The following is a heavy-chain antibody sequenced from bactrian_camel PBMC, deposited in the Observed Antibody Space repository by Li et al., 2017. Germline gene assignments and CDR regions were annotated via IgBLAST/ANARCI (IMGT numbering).Heavy chain of an antibody. V-gene: IGHV3-2*01. D-gene: IGHD4*01. J-gene: IGHJ4*01. CDR2: ISGDATRT. CDR1: GTAYNSNC. Sequence: HVQLVESGGALVQAGGSLRLSCAASGTAYNSNCMAWFRQAPGKGLEWVSAISGDATRTDYLDSVQGRFVISRNNAASTLYLQMNNLRTEDTAVYYCATEARFNSEYGVGTQVTVS.